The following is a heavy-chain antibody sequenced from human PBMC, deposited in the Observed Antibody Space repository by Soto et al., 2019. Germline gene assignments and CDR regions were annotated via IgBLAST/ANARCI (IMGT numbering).Heavy chain of an antibody. CDR2: ISSSGSTI. V-gene: IGHV3-48*03. CDR1: GFTFSSYE. D-gene: IGHD3-22*01. J-gene: IGHJ3*02. CDR3: ARGHYYDSSGYYYVWSNDAFDI. Sequence: PGGSLRLSCAASGFTFSSYEMNWVRQAPGKGLEWVSYISSSGSTIYYADSVKGRFTISRDNAKNSLYLQMNSLRAEDTAVYYCARGHYYDSSGYYYVWSNDAFDIWGQGTMVTVS.